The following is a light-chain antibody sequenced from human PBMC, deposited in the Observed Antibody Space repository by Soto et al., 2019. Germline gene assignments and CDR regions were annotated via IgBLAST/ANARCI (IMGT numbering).Light chain of an antibody. V-gene: IGKV1-6*01. CDR3: LQDYIYPYT. CDR1: QDIRND. CDR2: GTS. J-gene: IGKJ2*01. Sequence: AIQMTQSPSSLSVSVGDRVTITCRASQDIRNDLGWYQQKPGKAPKLLIYGTSNLQSGVPTKFSGRGSGTDFTLTISSLQPEDFAIYYCLQDYIYPYTFGQGTKLEIK.